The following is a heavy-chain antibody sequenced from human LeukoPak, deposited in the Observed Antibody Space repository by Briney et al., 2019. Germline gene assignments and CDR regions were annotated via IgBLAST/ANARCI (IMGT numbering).Heavy chain of an antibody. CDR2: ISSSSSYT. CDR1: GFTFSDYY. V-gene: IGHV3-11*05. D-gene: IGHD2-2*01. CDR3: ARDLRGYCSSTSCPWDYFDY. Sequence: RGSLRLSCAASGFTFSDYYMSWIRQAPGKGLEWVSYISSSSSYTNYADSVKGRFTISRDNAKNSLYLQMNSLRAEDTAVYYCARDLRGYCSSTSCPWDYFDYWGQGTLVTVSS. J-gene: IGHJ4*02.